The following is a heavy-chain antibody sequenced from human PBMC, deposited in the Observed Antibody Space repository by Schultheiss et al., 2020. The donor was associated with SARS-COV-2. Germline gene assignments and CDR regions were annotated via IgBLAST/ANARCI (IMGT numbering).Heavy chain of an antibody. V-gene: IGHV5-10-1*01. Sequence: GESLKISCKGSGYSFTSYWISWVRQMPGKGLEWMGRIDPSDSYTNYSPSFQGHVTISADKSISTAYLQWSSLKASDTAMYYCARGVTEQWLVRSVNYWYFDLWGRGTVVTVSS. CDR3: ARGVTEQWLVRSVNYWYFDL. D-gene: IGHD6-19*01. CDR2: IDPSDSYT. J-gene: IGHJ2*01. CDR1: GYSFTSYW.